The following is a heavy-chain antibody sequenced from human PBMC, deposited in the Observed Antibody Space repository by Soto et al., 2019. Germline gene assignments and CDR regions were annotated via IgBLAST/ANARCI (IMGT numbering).Heavy chain of an antibody. D-gene: IGHD3-22*01. V-gene: IGHV5-51*01. CDR1: GYSFTNYW. J-gene: IGHJ4*02. CDR2: IYPGDSDT. CDR3: ARHGAYESSGFPTVY. Sequence: GESPKISCKGSGYSFTNYWIGWVRQMPGKGLEWMGIIYPGDSDTKYSPSFQGLVTISVDKSISTAYLQWNSLKASDTAMYYCARHGAYESSGFPTVYWGQGTLVTVSS.